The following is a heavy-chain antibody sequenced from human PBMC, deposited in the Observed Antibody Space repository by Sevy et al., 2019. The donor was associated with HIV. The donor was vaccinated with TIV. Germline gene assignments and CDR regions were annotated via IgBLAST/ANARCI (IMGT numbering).Heavy chain of an antibody. CDR3: ATHALSITIFGVVTRNWFDP. D-gene: IGHD3-3*01. Sequence: SETLSLTCTVSGGSISRNSHYWGWIRQPPGRGLEWIGSIYYSGSTYYNPSLKSRVTISGDTSKNQFSLKLSSVTAADTAVYYCATHALSITIFGVVTRNWFDPWGQGTLVTVSS. J-gene: IGHJ5*02. V-gene: IGHV4-39*01. CDR1: GGSISRNSHY. CDR2: IYYSGST.